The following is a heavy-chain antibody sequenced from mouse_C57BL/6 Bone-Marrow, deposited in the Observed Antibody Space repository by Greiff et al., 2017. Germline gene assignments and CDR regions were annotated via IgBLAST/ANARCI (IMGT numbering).Heavy chain of an antibody. D-gene: IGHD2-4*01. Sequence: EVKVVESGAELVRPGASVKLSCTASGFNIKDDYMHWVKQRPEQGLEWIGWIDPENGDTEYASKFQGKATITADTSSNTAYLQLSSLTSEDTAVYYCTTEEDYDERAYWDQGTLVTVSA. CDR3: TTEEDYDERAY. V-gene: IGHV14-4*01. CDR1: GFNIKDDY. J-gene: IGHJ3*01. CDR2: IDPENGDT.